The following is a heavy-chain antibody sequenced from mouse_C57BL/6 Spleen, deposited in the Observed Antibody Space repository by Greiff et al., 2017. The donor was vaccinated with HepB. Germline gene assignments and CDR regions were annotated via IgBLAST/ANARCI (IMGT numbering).Heavy chain of an antibody. CDR2: ISDGGSYT. D-gene: IGHD1-1*01. CDR1: GFTFSSYA. J-gene: IGHJ2*01. Sequence: EVKLMESGGGLVKPGGSLKLSCAASGFTFSSYAMSWVRQTPEKRLEWVATISDGGSYTYYPDNVKGRFTISRDNAKNNLYLQMSHLKSEDTAMYYCARDLLLRSYYFDYWGQGTTLTVSS. CDR3: ARDLLLRSYYFDY. V-gene: IGHV5-4*01.